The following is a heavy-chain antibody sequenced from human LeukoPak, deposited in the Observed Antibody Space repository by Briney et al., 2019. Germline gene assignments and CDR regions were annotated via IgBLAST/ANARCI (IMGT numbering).Heavy chain of an antibody. D-gene: IGHD6-19*01. J-gene: IGHJ4*02. CDR3: ARFRSGGWFYFDS. V-gene: IGHV4-59*01. CDR1: GGSISSYY. Sequence: SETLSLTCTVSGGSISSYYWSWIRQPPGKGLEWIGNIYYSGSTDYNPSLKSRVTISVDTSKNQFSLKLSSVTAADTAFYYCARFRSGGWFYFDSWGQGTLVTVSS. CDR2: IYYSGST.